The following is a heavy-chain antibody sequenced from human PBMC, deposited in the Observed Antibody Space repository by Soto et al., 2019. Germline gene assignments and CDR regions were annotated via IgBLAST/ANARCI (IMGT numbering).Heavy chain of an antibody. CDR2: ISAHNGNK. V-gene: IGHV1-18*01. J-gene: IGHJ6*02. CDR1: GYSFTNYD. D-gene: IGHD1-26*01. Sequence: QLVQSGAEVKKPGASVKVSCKASGYSFTNYDINWVRQAPGQGLEWMAWISAHNGNKHYAEKFQGRVSTTTDTSTSTAYMEVRTLKTDDTAVYYCARGLLAYFGMDVWGQGTTVTVS. CDR3: ARGLLAYFGMDV.